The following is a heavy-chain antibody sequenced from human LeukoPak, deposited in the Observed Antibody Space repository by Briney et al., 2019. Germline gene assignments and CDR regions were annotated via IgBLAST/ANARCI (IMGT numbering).Heavy chain of an antibody. CDR1: GGSISSSSYY. V-gene: IGHV4-39*01. Sequence: SETLSLTCTVSGGSISSSSYYWGWIRQPPGRGLEWIGSLYYSGSTYYNPSLKSRVTISVDTSKNQFSLKLSSVTAADTAVYYCARLRSSSWRPYYFDYWGQGTLVTVSS. CDR2: LYYSGST. J-gene: IGHJ4*02. CDR3: ARLRSSSWRPYYFDY. D-gene: IGHD6-13*01.